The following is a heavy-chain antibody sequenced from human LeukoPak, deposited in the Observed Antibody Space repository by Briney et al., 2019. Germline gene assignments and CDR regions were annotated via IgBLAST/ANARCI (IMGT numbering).Heavy chain of an antibody. J-gene: IGHJ3*02. Sequence: ESGPTLVNPTQTLTLTCTFSGFSLSTSGRCVSWIRQPPGKALEWLARIDWDDDKYYSTSLKTRLTISKDTSKNQVVLTMTNMDPVDTATYYCARMVVYCSSTSCYTEGAFDIWGQGTMVTVSS. CDR1: GFSLSTSGRC. V-gene: IGHV2-70*11. CDR2: IDWDDDK. D-gene: IGHD2-2*02. CDR3: ARMVVYCSSTSCYTEGAFDI.